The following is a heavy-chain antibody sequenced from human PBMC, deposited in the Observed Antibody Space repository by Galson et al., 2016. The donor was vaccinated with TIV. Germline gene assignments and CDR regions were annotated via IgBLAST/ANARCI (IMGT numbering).Heavy chain of an antibody. CDR2: ISPIFGTA. V-gene: IGHV1-69*06. CDR1: GGTFSTFV. D-gene: IGHD3-3*01. J-gene: IGHJ6*02. CDR3: ARGSGEGYDFWSGLYGMDV. Sequence: SVKVSCKASGGTFSTFVISWVRQAPGQGLEWMGGISPIFGTANYAQKFQGRVTIIAGKFTSTAYMELSSLRFEDTAVYYCARGSGEGYDFWSGLYGMDVWGQGTTVTVSS.